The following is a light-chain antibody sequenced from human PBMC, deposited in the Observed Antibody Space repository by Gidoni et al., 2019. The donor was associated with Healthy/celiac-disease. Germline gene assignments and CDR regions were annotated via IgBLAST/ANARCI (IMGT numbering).Light chain of an antibody. J-gene: IGKJ5*01. CDR1: QSLLHSNGYNY. Sequence: DIVMTQSPLSLPVTPGEPASISCRSSQSLLHSNGYNYLDWYLQKPGQSPQLLIYLGSNRASGVPDRFSGSGSGTDFTLKISRVEAEDVGVYYCMQAFPITFGQGTRLEIK. CDR2: LGS. V-gene: IGKV2-28*01. CDR3: MQAFPIT.